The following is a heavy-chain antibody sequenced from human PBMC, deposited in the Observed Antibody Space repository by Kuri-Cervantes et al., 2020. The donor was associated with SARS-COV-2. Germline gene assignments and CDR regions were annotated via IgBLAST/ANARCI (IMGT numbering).Heavy chain of an antibody. CDR2: IYYSGST. D-gene: IGHD6-13*01. Sequence: SETLSLTCTVSGGSISSSSYYWGWIRQPPGKGLEWIGSIYYSGSTYYNPSLKSRVTVSVDTSKNQFSLKLSSVTAADTAVYYCARQPSSIYSSSWEGSIDYWGQGTLVTVSS. V-gene: IGHV4-39*07. CDR1: GGSISSSSYY. J-gene: IGHJ4*02. CDR3: ARQPSSIYSSSWEGSIDY.